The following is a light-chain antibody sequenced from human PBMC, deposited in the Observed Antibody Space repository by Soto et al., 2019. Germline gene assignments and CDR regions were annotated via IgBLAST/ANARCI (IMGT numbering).Light chain of an antibody. V-gene: IGKV3-15*01. CDR3: QHYNNWPRT. J-gene: IGKJ1*01. CDR1: QSVSSN. Sequence: EIVMTQSTATLSVSPGERVTLSCRASQSVSSNLAWYQQKPGQAPRLLIYGASTRATGIPARFSGSGSGTEFTLTISRLQSEDFAVYYCQHYNNWPRTFGQGTKVEIK. CDR2: GAS.